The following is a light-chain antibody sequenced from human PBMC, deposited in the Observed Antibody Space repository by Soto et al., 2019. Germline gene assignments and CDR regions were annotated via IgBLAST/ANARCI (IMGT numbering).Light chain of an antibody. Sequence: QSVLTQPPSASGTPGQKVSISCSGSSSNIGNDYVYWYRQLPGTAPKLLIYRNNQRPSEVPDRFSASKSGTSAYLAINGLRSEDEADYYCAAWDDSLSVVFGGGTKLTVL. CDR3: AAWDDSLSVV. CDR1: SSNIGNDY. V-gene: IGLV1-47*01. J-gene: IGLJ3*02. CDR2: RNN.